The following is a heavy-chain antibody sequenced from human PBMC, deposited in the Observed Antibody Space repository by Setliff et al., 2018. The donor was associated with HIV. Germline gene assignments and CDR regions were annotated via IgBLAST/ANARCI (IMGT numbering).Heavy chain of an antibody. D-gene: IGHD1-26*01. V-gene: IGHV3-48*01. CDR1: GFSFTNFA. Sequence: PGGSLRLSCAASGFSFTNFAMNWVRQAPGKGLEWVAYISSASGTISYADSVKGRFTTSRDNVKNSLYLQMNSLRGEDTAMYYCARIREPFNWGQGTLVTVSS. CDR2: ISSASGTI. J-gene: IGHJ4*02. CDR3: ARIREPFN.